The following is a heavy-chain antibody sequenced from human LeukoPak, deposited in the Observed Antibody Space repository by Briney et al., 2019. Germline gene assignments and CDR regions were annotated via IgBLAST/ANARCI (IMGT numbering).Heavy chain of an antibody. CDR3: ARCSVYCSSTSCYTRFSYYYYYMDV. CDR2: IKQDGSEK. J-gene: IGHJ6*03. V-gene: IGHV3-7*01. Sequence: PGGSLRLSCAASGFTFSSYWMSWVRQAPGKGLEWVANIKQDGSEKYYVDSVKGRFTNSRDNAKNSLYLQMNSLRAEGTAVYYCARCSVYCSSTSCYTRFSYYYYYMDVWGKGTTVTVSS. CDR1: GFTFSSYW. D-gene: IGHD2-2*02.